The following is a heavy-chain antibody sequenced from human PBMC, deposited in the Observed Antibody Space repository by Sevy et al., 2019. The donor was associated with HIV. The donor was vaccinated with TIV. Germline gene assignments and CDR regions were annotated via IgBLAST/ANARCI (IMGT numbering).Heavy chain of an antibody. Sequence: GGSLRLSCAASGFTFDTYWMQWVRQAPGKVLEWVANIRQDGGEIYYSDSVKGRFTISRDNAKESLFLQMTNLKVEDSGIYYCARRFFDVWGQGVLVTVSS. CDR1: GFTFDTYW. CDR3: ARRFFDV. D-gene: IGHD3-16*01. J-gene: IGHJ4*02. V-gene: IGHV3-7*01. CDR2: IRQDGGEI.